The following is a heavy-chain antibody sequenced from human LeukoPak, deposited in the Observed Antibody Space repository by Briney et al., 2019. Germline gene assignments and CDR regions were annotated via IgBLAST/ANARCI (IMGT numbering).Heavy chain of an antibody. D-gene: IGHD6-19*01. Sequence: ASVKVSCKASGYTFTTFDINWVRQATGQGLEWLGWMNPNSGNTGYAQRFQGRVTMTRDTSISTAYMELSNLRSEDTAIYYCTRGSSGRRDYWGQGTLVTVSS. CDR1: GYTFTTFD. V-gene: IGHV1-8*01. CDR2: MNPNSGNT. CDR3: TRGSSGRRDY. J-gene: IGHJ4*02.